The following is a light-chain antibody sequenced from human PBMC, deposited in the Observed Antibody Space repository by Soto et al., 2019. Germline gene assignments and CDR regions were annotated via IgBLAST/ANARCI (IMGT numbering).Light chain of an antibody. V-gene: IGKV1-5*01. J-gene: IGKJ5*01. CDR3: QQYNSYSPKIT. CDR1: QSISSW. Sequence: DIQMTQSPSTLPASVGDRVTITCRASQSISSWLAWYQQKPGKAPKLLIYDASSLESGVPSRFSGSGSGTEFTLTISSLQPDDFATYYCQQYNSYSPKITFGQGTRLEI. CDR2: DAS.